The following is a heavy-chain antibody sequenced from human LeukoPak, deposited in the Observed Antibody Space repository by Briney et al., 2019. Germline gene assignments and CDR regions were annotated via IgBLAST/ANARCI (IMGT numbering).Heavy chain of an antibody. J-gene: IGHJ4*02. D-gene: IGHD5-18*01. V-gene: IGHV4-34*01. CDR3: ARGGAAGPSEHTAMADFDY. CDR1: GGSFSGYY. Sequence: TSETLSLTCAVYGGSFSGYYWSWIRQPPGKGLEWIGEINHSGSTNYNPSLKSRVTISVDTSKNQFSLKLSSVTAADTAVYYCARGGAAGPSEHTAMADFDYWGQGTLVTVSS. CDR2: INHSGST.